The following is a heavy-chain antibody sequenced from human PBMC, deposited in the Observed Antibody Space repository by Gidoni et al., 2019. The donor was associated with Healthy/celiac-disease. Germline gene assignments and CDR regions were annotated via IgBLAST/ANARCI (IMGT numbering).Heavy chain of an antibody. CDR3: AKAWLPWHYFDY. Sequence: EVQLLESGGGLVQPGESLRLSCAASGFTFSSYAMSWVRQAPGKGLEWVSSISGSGGSTYYADSVKGRFTISRDNSKNTLYLLMNSLRAEDTAVYYCAKAWLPWHYFDYWGQGTLVTVSS. D-gene: IGHD2-2*01. J-gene: IGHJ4*02. CDR2: ISGSGGST. CDR1: GFTFSSYA. V-gene: IGHV3-23*01.